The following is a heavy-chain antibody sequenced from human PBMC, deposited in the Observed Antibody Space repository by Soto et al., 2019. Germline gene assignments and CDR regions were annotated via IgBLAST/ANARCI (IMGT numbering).Heavy chain of an antibody. J-gene: IGHJ6*02. D-gene: IGHD6-13*01. V-gene: IGHV3-23*01. Sequence: PGGSLRLSCAAPGFTFSSYAMSWVRQAPGKGLEWVSGISGNAYSTYYADSVKGRFIISRDNSKDTLYLQINSLRVDDTAVYYCAKMTASAAAGTYGMDVWGQGTTVTVSS. CDR1: GFTFSSYA. CDR2: ISGNAYST. CDR3: AKMTASAAAGTYGMDV.